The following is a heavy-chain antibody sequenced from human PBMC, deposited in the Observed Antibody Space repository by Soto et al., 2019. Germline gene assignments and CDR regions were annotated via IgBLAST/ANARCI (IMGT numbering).Heavy chain of an antibody. CDR2: IHNSGSP. V-gene: IGHV4-30-4*06. Sequence: GDHCWRRISQKKGKGLEWIGHIHNSGSPYNNPSLKSRVTISADTSKNQFSLKLTSVTAADTAVYYCARGRPFIAAAGTSFDYWGQGTLVTVSS. J-gene: IGHJ4*02. CDR1: GDHC. D-gene: IGHD6-13*01. CDR3: ARGRPFIAAAGTSFDY.